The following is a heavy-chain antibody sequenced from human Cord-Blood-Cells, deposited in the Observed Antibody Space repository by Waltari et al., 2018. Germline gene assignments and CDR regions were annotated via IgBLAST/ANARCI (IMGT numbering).Heavy chain of an antibody. D-gene: IGHD6-6*01. CDR2: IMGRGGST. V-gene: IGHV3-23*01. CDR3: AKDLHSSSGGLDY. CDR1: GFTFRSYP. J-gene: IGHJ4*02. Sequence: EVQLLESGWGLVQPGGSLSLYCAASGFTFRSYPQCWLRQAPGKGMEWVSAIMGRGGSTYYADSVKGRFTISRDNSKNTLYLQMNSRRAEDTAVYYCAKDLHSSSGGLDYWGQGTLVTVSS.